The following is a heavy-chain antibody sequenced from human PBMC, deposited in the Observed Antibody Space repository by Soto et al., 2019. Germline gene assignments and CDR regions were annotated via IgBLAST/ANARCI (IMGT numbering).Heavy chain of an antibody. D-gene: IGHD6-19*01. V-gene: IGHV4-30-2*01. Sequence: SETLSLTCAVSGGSISGGGYSWSWIRQPPGKGLEWIGYIYHSGSTYYNPSLKSRVTISVDRSKNQFSLKLSSVTAADTAVYYCARVAVAGQIDYWGQGTLVTVSS. CDR2: IYHSGST. J-gene: IGHJ4*02. CDR1: GGSISGGGYS. CDR3: ARVAVAGQIDY.